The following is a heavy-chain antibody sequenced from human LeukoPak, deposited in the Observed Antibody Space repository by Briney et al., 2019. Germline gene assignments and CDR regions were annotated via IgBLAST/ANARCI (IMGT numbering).Heavy chain of an antibody. CDR1: GFTFSSYA. V-gene: IGHV3-30-3*01. CDR2: ISYDGSNK. CDR3: ARDYFLDDY. J-gene: IGHJ4*02. Sequence: GGSLRLSCAASGFTFSSYAMHWVRQASGKGLEWVAVISYDGSNKYYADSVKGRFTISRDNSKNTLYLQMNSLRAEDTAVYYCARDYFLDDYWGQGTLVTVSS. D-gene: IGHD2/OR15-2a*01.